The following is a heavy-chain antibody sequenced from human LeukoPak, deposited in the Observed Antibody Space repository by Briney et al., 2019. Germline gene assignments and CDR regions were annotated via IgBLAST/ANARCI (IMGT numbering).Heavy chain of an antibody. D-gene: IGHD2-15*01. CDR1: GFTFSSYA. J-gene: IGHJ4*02. CDR3: ASVVVVADTTDY. CDR2: ISGSGGST. Sequence: QPGGSLRLSCAASGFTFSSYAMSWVRQAPGKGLEWVSAISGSGGSTYYADSVKGRFTISRDNSKNTLYLQMNSLRAEDTAVYYCASVVVVADTTDYWGQGTLVTVSS. V-gene: IGHV3-23*01.